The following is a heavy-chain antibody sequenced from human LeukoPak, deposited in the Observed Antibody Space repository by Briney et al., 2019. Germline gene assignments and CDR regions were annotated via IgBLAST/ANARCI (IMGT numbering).Heavy chain of an antibody. V-gene: IGHV1-8*01. J-gene: IGHJ5*01. CDR2: MKPNTGNT. D-gene: IGHD1-26*01. CDR3: ARGGGFPNWSDR. CDR1: GYTFISYD. Sequence: ASVKVSCKASGYTFISYDINWVRQATGQGLEWMGWMKPNTGNTAYAQKFPGRVTMTRDTSISTAYMELSSLRSDDTAVYYCARGGGFPNWSDRWGQGSLVTVSS.